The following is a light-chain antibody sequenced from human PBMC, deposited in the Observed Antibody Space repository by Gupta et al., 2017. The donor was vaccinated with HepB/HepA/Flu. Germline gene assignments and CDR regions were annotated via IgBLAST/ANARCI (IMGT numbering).Light chain of an antibody. CDR1: QGINNF. V-gene: IGKV1-9*01. J-gene: IGKJ5*01. CDR2: AAF. Sequence: DIQLTQSPSFLSASVGDRVTISCRASQGINNFLAWYQQKPGKAPNLLIYAAFTLQRGVPSRFSGSASGTEFTLTISSLQPEDFATYYCQQADDSPLTFGQGTRMDIK. CDR3: QQADDSPLT.